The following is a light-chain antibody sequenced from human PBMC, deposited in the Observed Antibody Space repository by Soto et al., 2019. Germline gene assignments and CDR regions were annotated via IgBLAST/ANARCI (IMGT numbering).Light chain of an antibody. V-gene: IGKV3-11*01. J-gene: IGKJ1*01. CDR1: QSVSSY. CDR3: QQRSNWPWT. Sequence: IVLTQSPATLSLSLGERATLSCRASQSVSSYLAWYQQKPGQSPRLLIYHASNRATGIPARFSGSGSGTDYTLTITNLESEDFAVYYCQQRSNWPWTFGQGTKV. CDR2: HAS.